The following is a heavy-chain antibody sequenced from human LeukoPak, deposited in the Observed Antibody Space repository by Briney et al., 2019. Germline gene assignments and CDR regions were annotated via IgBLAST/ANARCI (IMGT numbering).Heavy chain of an antibody. V-gene: IGHV1-2*02. CDR3: ARAGRYFDWLLSYGMDV. D-gene: IGHD3-9*01. J-gene: IGHJ6*02. CDR1: GYTFTGYY. Sequence: GASVKVSCKASGYTFTGYYMHWVRQAPGQGLEWMGWINPNSGGTNYAQKFQGRVTMTRDTSISTAYMELSRLRSDDTAVYYCARAGRYFDWLLSYGMDVWGQGTTVTASS. CDR2: INPNSGGT.